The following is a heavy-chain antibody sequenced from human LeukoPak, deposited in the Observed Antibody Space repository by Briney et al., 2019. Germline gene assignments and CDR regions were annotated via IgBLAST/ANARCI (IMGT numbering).Heavy chain of an antibody. V-gene: IGHV3-21*01. CDR3: VRHNAARAFDI. J-gene: IGHJ3*02. D-gene: IGHD1-1*01. CDR1: GFTFSNYA. CDR2: ISGSGSNT. Sequence: PGGSLRLSCAASGFTFSNYAMTWVHQAPGKGLECVSVISGSGSNTDYADSVKGRFTISRDNAKNTLYLQMNSLRPEDTAVYYCVRHNAARAFDIWGQGTMVIVSS.